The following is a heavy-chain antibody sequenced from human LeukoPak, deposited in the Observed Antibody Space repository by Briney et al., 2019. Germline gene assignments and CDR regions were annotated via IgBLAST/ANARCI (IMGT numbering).Heavy chain of an antibody. Sequence: SETLSLTCTVSGGSISISSYYWSWIRQPPGKGLEWIGEINHSGSTNYNPSLKSRVTISVDTSKNQFSLKLSSVTAADTAVYYCASGYPLVGYRFWGQGTLVTVSS. CDR2: INHSGST. D-gene: IGHD2-2*01. J-gene: IGHJ4*02. V-gene: IGHV4-39*07. CDR3: ASGYPLVGYRF. CDR1: GGSISISSYY.